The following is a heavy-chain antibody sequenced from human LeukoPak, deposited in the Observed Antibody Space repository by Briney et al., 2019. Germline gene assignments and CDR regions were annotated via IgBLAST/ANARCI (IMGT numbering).Heavy chain of an antibody. J-gene: IGHJ5*02. V-gene: IGHV4-61*10. Sequence: SETLSLTCTVSGDSISSGSYYWSWIRQPAGKGLEWIGNIYNSGNTNYNPSLKSRVTISIDTSKNQFSLKVISVTAADTAIYYCARESGSYLWRSWLNPWGQGTLVTVSS. CDR3: ARESGSYLWRSWLNP. CDR2: IYNSGNT. D-gene: IGHD3-16*01. CDR1: GDSISSGSYY.